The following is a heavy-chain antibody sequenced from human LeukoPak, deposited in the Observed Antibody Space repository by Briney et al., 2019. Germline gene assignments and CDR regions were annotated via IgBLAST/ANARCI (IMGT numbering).Heavy chain of an antibody. J-gene: IGHJ4*02. D-gene: IGHD3-3*01. CDR3: AKVYSPYDFWSGTLDY. V-gene: IGHV3-23*01. CDR2: ISGSGGST. CDR1: GFNFSGYA. Sequence: GGSLRLSCVATGFNFSGYAMSWVRQAPGKGLEWVSAISGSGGSTYYADSVKGRFTISRDNSKNTLYLQMNSLRAEDTAVYYCAKVYSPYDFWSGTLDYWGQGTLVTVSS.